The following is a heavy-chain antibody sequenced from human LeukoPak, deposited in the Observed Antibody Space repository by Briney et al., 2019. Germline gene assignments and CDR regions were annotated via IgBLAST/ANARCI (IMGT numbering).Heavy chain of an antibody. J-gene: IGHJ3*02. Sequence: EASVKVSCKASGGTFSSYAISWVRQAPGQGLEWMGGTIPIFGTANYAQKFQGRVTITTDESTSTAYMELSSLRSEDTAVYYCASSSDTAMVNDAFDIWGQGTMVTVSS. CDR1: GGTFSSYA. V-gene: IGHV1-69*05. CDR3: ASSSDTAMVNDAFDI. CDR2: TIPIFGTA. D-gene: IGHD5-18*01.